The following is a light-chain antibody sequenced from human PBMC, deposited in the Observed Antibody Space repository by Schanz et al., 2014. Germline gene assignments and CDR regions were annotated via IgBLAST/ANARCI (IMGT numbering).Light chain of an antibody. CDR1: QSVWSDH. J-gene: IGKJ1*01. CDR2: GAS. V-gene: IGKV3-20*01. CDR3: QHYTFDSRK. Sequence: EVVLTQSPGTLSLSPGERATLSCRASQSVWSDHLAWYQQKPGQAPRLLIYGASTRATGIPARFSGSGSGTEFTLTISSLQPDDFATYYCQHYTFDSRKFGQGTTVEIK.